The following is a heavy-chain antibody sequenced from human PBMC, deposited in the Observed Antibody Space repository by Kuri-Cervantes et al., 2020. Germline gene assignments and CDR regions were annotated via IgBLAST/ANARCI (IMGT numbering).Heavy chain of an antibody. CDR2: ISSSSSTI. D-gene: IGHD4-17*01. V-gene: IGHV3-48*01. Sequence: GGSLRLSCAASGFTFSSYSMNWVRQAPGKGLEWVSYISSSSSTIYYADSVKGRFTISRDNAKNSLYLQMNSLRAEDTALYYCAKDITYHDYGDYGELDYWGQGTLVTVSS. CDR3: AKDITYHDYGDYGELDY. CDR1: GFTFSSYS. J-gene: IGHJ4*02.